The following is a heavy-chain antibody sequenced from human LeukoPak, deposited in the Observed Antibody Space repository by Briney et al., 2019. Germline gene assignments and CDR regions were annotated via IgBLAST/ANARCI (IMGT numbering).Heavy chain of an antibody. CDR2: ISSSGSTI. D-gene: IGHD6-13*01. Sequence: GGSLRLSCAASGFTFSDYYMSWIRQAPGKGLEWVSYISSSGSTIYYADSVKGRFTISRDNAKNSLYLQMNSLRAEDTAVYYCARVSSGLGSRSYYMDVWGKGTTATISS. V-gene: IGHV3-11*01. J-gene: IGHJ6*03. CDR1: GFTFSDYY. CDR3: ARVSSGLGSRSYYMDV.